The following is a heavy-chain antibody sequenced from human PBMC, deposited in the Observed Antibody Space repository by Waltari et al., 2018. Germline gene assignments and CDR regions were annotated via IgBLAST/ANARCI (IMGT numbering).Heavy chain of an antibody. CDR2: SSYEGSDK. V-gene: IGHV3-30*03. Sequence: QVQLVESGGGVVQSGWSLRLSCAASGFTFRYRGLHWVRQGPGKGLEWVAFSSYEGSDKVFGVSVKGRFTISRDNAKNTVSLLMNSLKSEDTAVYYCATTIISPGAFDVWGQGTMVSVSS. CDR1: GFTFRYRG. CDR3: ATTIISPGAFDV. D-gene: IGHD1-1*01. J-gene: IGHJ3*01.